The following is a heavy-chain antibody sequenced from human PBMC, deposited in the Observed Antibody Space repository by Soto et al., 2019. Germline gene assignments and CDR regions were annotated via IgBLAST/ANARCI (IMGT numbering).Heavy chain of an antibody. V-gene: IGHV3-30-3*01. J-gene: IGHJ4*02. Sequence: QVQLVESGGGVVQPGRSLRLSCAGSGFTFSDYAMHWVRQAPGRGPEWLALISFNGINTYYADSVKGRFTISRDNSKGTLYPQMNTLRAEDTAVYYCARDVSGFEYFDLWGQGTLVTISS. CDR1: GFTFSDYA. D-gene: IGHD3-9*01. CDR2: ISFNGINT. CDR3: ARDVSGFEYFDL.